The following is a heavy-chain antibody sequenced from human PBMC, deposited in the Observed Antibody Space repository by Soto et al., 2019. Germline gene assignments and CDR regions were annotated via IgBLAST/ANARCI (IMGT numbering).Heavy chain of an antibody. V-gene: IGHV4-34*01. J-gene: IGHJ3*02. Sequence: QVHLQQWGAGLLKPSETLSLTCGVYGGSFGTSYWAWIRQSPEKGLEWIGEINHNGDSNYNPSLKIRVTISLDMSDNQFSLKLTHMAAADTSLYCCATVTRFPDAFDSWGQGTPVIVSS. CDR2: INHNGDS. CDR3: ATVTRFPDAFDS. CDR1: GGSFGTSY.